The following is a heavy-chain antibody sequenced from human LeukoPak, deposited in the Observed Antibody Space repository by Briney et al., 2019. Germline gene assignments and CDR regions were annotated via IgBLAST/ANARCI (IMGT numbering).Heavy chain of an antibody. CDR1: GGSFSGYY. CDR2: INYGVGT. V-gene: IGHV4-34*01. CDR3: ARGTQFYYYYSYMDV. J-gene: IGHJ6*03. Sequence: PSETLSLTCAVYGGSFSGYYWTWIRQSPGKGLEWIGEINYGVGTNYNPSLKSRVTIAEDTSKNQFSLKLTSVTAADTAVYYCARGTQFYYYYSYMDVWGKGTTVTVSS.